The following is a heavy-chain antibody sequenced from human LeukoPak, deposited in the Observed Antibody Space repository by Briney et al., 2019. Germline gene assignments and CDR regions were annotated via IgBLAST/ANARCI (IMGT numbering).Heavy chain of an antibody. V-gene: IGHV3-53*01. CDR3: AKDRPNFYETSGSYYKIKGDF. Sequence: GGSLRLSCVASGFSVSDNYMSWVRQAPGKGLEWVSSITSSGRTPYYTDSVKGRFTISRDNSKNTLYLQMNSLRGEDTAVYYCAKDRPNFYETSGSYYKIKGDFWGQGSLVTVSS. J-gene: IGHJ4*02. CDR2: ITSSGRTP. D-gene: IGHD3-10*01. CDR1: GFSVSDNY.